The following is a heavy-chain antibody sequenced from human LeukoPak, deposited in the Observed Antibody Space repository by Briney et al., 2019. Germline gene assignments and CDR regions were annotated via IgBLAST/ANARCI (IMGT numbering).Heavy chain of an antibody. CDR1: GGSFSSGSYY. D-gene: IGHD1-26*01. CDR2: IYYSGST. V-gene: IGHV4-61*01. J-gene: IGHJ6*02. CDR3: ARLIVGATTGSHYYYGMDV. Sequence: SETLSLTCTVSGGSFSSGSYYWSWIRQPPGKGLEWIGYIYYSGSTNYNPSLKSRVTISVDTSKNQFSLKLSSVTAADTAVYYCARLIVGATTGSHYYYGMDVWGQGTTVTVSS.